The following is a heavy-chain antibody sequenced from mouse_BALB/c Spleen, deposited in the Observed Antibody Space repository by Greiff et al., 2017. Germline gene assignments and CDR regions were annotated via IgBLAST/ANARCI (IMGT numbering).Heavy chain of an antibody. V-gene: IGHV7-3*02. CDR2: IRNKANGYTT. CDR3: ARDEGYGNAMDY. CDR1: GFTFTEYY. Sequence: EVHLVESGGGLVQPGGSLRLSCATSGFTFTEYYMSWVRQPPGKALEWLGFIRNKANGYTTEYSASVKGRFTISRDNSQSILYLQMNTLRAEDSATYYCARDEGYGNAMDYWGQGTSVTVSS. D-gene: IGHD2-10*02. J-gene: IGHJ4*01.